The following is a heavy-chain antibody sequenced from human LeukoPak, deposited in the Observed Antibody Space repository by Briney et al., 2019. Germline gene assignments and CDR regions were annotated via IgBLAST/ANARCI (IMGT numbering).Heavy chain of an antibody. D-gene: IGHD5-12*01. J-gene: IGHJ3*02. Sequence: GGSLRLSCAASGFRFNTYWMSWVRQAPGKGLEWVSVIYSTRTTYYADSVKGRFTISRDNSKNTVYLQMNSLRADDTAVYYCARDRDSGYDDDAFDIWGQGTMVSVSS. CDR3: ARDRDSGYDDDAFDI. CDR2: IYSTRTT. CDR1: GFRFNTYW. V-gene: IGHV3-53*01.